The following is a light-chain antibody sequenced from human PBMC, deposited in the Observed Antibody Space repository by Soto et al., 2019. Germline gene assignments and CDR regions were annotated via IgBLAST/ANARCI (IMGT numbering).Light chain of an antibody. Sequence: AIQMTQSPSSLSASVGDRVTITCRASQGIRNDLGWYQQKPGKAPKLLIYAASSLQSGVPSRFSGSGYGRSFTLTISSLQPEAVETDYCLQDYNSPCRFGQGTKVDIK. CDR3: LQDYNSPCR. V-gene: IGKV1-6*01. CDR2: AAS. J-gene: IGKJ1*01. CDR1: QGIRND.